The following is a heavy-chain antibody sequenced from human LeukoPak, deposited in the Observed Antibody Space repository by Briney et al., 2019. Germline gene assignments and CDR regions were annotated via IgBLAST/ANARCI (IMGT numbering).Heavy chain of an antibody. CDR1: GGSIGSSVYY. J-gene: IGHJ4*02. CDR3: AREGRPWERLFDY. Sequence: SETLSLTCTVSGGSIGSSVYYWGWVRQPPGQGLEWVGSIYYSGSTYYNPSLKSRVAVSVDTSKNQFSLKLSSVTAADTAVYYCAREGRPWERLFDYWGQGTLVTVSS. CDR2: IYYSGST. D-gene: IGHD1-26*01. V-gene: IGHV4-39*07.